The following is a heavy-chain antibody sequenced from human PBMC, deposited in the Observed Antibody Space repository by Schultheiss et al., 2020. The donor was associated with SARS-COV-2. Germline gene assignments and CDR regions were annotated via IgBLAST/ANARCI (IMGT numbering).Heavy chain of an antibody. J-gene: IGHJ4*02. Sequence: SETLSLTCTVSGVSISNFYWTWIRQPPGEGLEWIGYIYYSGSTNYNPSLKSRVTISVDTSKNQFSLKLSSVTAADTAVYYCARLREGLRFLEWLSYFDYWGQGTLVTVSS. CDR2: IYYSGST. CDR3: ARLREGLRFLEWLSYFDY. V-gene: IGHV4-59*08. CDR1: GVSISNFY. D-gene: IGHD3-3*01.